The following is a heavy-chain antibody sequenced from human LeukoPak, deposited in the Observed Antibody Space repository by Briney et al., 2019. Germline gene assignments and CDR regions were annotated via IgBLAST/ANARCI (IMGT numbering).Heavy chain of an antibody. V-gene: IGHV3-30*18. Sequence: GGSLRLSCAASGFTFDDYAMHWVRQAPGKGLEWVAAISPDGNIEYYTDSVKGRFTISRDNSKNMIYLQMNSLRGEDSAVYYCAKINNDDDYWGQGTLVTVSS. CDR3: AKINNDDDY. J-gene: IGHJ4*02. D-gene: IGHD1/OR15-1a*01. CDR2: ISPDGNIE. CDR1: GFTFDDYA.